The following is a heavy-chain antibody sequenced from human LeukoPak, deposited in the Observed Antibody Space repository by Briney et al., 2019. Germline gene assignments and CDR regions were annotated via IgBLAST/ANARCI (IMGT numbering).Heavy chain of an antibody. CDR2: IYYSGST. CDR1: GGSISSGDYY. D-gene: IGHD4-11*01. J-gene: IGHJ4*02. Sequence: PSETLSLTCTVFGGSISSGDYYWSWIRQPPGKGLEWIGYIYYSGSTYYNPSLKSRVTISVDTSKNQFSLKLSSVTAADTAVYYCARALLMTTLDYWGQGTLVTVSS. CDR3: ARALLMTTLDY. V-gene: IGHV4-30-4*01.